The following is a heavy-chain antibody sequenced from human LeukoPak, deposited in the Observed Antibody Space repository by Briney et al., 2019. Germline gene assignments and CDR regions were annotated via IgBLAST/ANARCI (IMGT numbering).Heavy chain of an antibody. Sequence: AGSLRLSCVASGFPFKGYWMTWVRQSSGKGLDWVANIKPDGSETNYLDSVKGRFTISRDNARDSLFLEMNNLRVDDTAVYYCARDGGELWPLDEWGQGILVTVSS. V-gene: IGHV3-7*01. CDR2: IKPDGSET. J-gene: IGHJ4*02. CDR1: GFPFKGYW. D-gene: IGHD3-10*01. CDR3: ARDGGELWPLDE.